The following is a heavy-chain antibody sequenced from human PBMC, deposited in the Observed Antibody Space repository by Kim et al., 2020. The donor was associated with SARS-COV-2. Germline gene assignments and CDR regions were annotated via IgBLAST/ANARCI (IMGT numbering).Heavy chain of an antibody. Sequence: IDYAYAGRGRLTTSRDNDKNSLFLQMNSLRAEDTAVYYCARGPNYSPFDYWGQGTLVTVSS. CDR2: I. J-gene: IGHJ4*02. CDR3: ARGPNYSPFDY. D-gene: IGHD4-4*01. V-gene: IGHV3-48*03.